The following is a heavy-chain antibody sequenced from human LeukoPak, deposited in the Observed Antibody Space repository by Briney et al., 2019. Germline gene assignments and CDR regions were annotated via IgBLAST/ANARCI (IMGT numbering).Heavy chain of an antibody. Sequence: ASVKVSCKVSGYTLTELSMHWVRQAPGKGLEWMGGFDPEDGETIYAQKFQGRVTMTRDTSTSTVYMELSSLRSEDTAVYYCASSPSALYYYDSSGPLRYWGQGTLVTVSS. V-gene: IGHV1-24*01. CDR2: FDPEDGET. CDR3: ASSPSALYYYDSSGPLRY. J-gene: IGHJ4*02. D-gene: IGHD3-22*01. CDR1: GYTLTELS.